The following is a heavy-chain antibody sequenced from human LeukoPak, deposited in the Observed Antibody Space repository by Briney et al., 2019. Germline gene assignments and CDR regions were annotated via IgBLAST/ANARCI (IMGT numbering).Heavy chain of an antibody. J-gene: IGHJ3*02. CDR1: GGSISSFY. CDR2: IYYSGST. CDR3: ARGDSSSWYLGAFDI. Sequence: SETLSLTCTVSGGSISSFYWSWIRQPPGKGLEWIGYIYYSGSTNYNPSLKSRVTISVDTSKNQFSLKLSSVTAADTAVYYCARGDSSSWYLGAFDIWGQGTMVTVSS. V-gene: IGHV4-59*01. D-gene: IGHD6-13*01.